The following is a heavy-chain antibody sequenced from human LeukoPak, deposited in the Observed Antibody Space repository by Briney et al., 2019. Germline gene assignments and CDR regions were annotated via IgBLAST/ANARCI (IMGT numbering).Heavy chain of an antibody. CDR3: AKPFGEFTY. CDR2: ISGSGGST. J-gene: IGHJ4*02. V-gene: IGHV3-23*01. D-gene: IGHD3-10*01. Sequence: GGSLRLSCAASGFTVSNNYMSWVRQAPGKGLEWVSAISGSGGSTYYADSVKGRFTISRDNSKNTLYLQMNSLRAEDTAVYYCAKPFGEFTYWGQGTLVTVSS. CDR1: GFTVSNNY.